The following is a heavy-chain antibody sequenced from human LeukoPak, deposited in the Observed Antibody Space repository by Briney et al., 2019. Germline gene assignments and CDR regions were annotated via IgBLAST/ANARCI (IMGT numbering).Heavy chain of an antibody. J-gene: IGHJ6*02. CDR1: GLTFSSYG. Sequence: PGGSLRLSCAASGLTFSSYGMHWVRQAPGKGLEWVAVISYDGSNKYYADSVKGRFTISRDNSKNTLYLQMNRLRAEDTAVYYCAKATARTPQYYYGMDVWGQGTTVTVSS. CDR2: ISYDGSNK. CDR3: AKATARTPQYYYGMDV. V-gene: IGHV3-30*18.